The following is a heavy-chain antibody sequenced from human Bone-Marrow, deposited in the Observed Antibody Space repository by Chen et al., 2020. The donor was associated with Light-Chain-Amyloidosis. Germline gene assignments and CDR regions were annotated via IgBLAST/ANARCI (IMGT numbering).Heavy chain of an antibody. D-gene: IGHD4-17*01. CDR3: AKDLQTYGDYDYYYYGLDV. V-gene: IGHV3-30*18. J-gene: IGHJ6*02. Sequence: QVQLVESGGGVVQPGKSLRLACPASGFTFRTYGMHWVRQAPGKGLEWVALISYDGNNQYYSDSVKGRFTISRDNSKNTVYLQMNSLRLEDTALYYCAKDLQTYGDYDYYYYGLDVWGQGTAVTVSS. CDR2: ISYDGNNQ. CDR1: GFTFRTYG.